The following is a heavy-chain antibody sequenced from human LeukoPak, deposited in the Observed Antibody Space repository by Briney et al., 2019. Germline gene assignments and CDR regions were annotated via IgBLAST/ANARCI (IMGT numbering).Heavy chain of an antibody. CDR1: GITFSSYW. CDR2: IHSDGSSR. D-gene: IGHD4-23*01. CDR3: ARDRDYGVNFVGY. J-gene: IGHJ4*02. V-gene: IGHV3-74*01. Sequence: GGSLRLSCAASGITFSSYWTHWVRQAPGEGLEWVSRIHSDGSSRGYADSVKGRFTISRDNAKNTLWLQMNSLRAEDTAVYYCARDRDYGVNFVGYWGQGTLVTVSS.